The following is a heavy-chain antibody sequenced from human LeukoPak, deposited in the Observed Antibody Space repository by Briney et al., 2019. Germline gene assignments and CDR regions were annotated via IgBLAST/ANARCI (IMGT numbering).Heavy chain of an antibody. V-gene: IGHV4-34*01. CDR3: ARESSEDIVVVPAASDWYYFDY. J-gene: IGHJ4*02. CDR1: GGSFSGYY. CDR2: INHSGST. D-gene: IGHD2-2*01. Sequence: SETLSLTCAVYGGSFSGYYWSWIRQPPGKGLEWIGEINHSGSTNYNPSLKSRVTISVDTSKNQFSLKLSSVTAADTAVYYCARESSEDIVVVPAASDWYYFDYWGQGTLVTVSS.